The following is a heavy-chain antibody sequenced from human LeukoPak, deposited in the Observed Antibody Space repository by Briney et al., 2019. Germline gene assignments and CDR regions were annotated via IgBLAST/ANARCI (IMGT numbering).Heavy chain of an antibody. CDR2: INPSGGST. V-gene: IGHV1-46*01. CDR3: ARDGRGDYYDSSGYPFDY. D-gene: IGHD3-22*01. J-gene: IGHJ4*02. CDR1: GYTFTSYY. Sequence: ASVKVSCKASGYTFTSYYMHWVRQAPGQGLEWMGIINPSGGSTSYAQKFQGRVTMTRDTSTSTVYMELSSLRSEDTAVYYCARDGRGDYYDSSGYPFDYWGQGTLVTASS.